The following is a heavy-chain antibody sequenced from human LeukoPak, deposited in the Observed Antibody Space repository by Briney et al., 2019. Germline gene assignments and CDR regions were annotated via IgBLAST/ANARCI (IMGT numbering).Heavy chain of an antibody. Sequence: ASVKASCKASGYTFTSYYMHWVRQAPGQGLEWMGIINPSDGSTNYAQKFQGRVTMTRDTSTSTVYMELSSLRSEDTAVYYCARDPSITGTIGEVNWFDPWGQGTLVTVSS. CDR3: ARDPSITGTIGEVNWFDP. CDR2: INPSDGST. J-gene: IGHJ5*02. CDR1: GYTFTSYY. V-gene: IGHV1-46*01. D-gene: IGHD1-7*01.